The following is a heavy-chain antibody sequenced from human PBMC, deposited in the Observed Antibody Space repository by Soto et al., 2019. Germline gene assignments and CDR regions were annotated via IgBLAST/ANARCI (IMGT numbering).Heavy chain of an antibody. V-gene: IGHV3-11*01. J-gene: IGHJ5*02. CDR1: GFTFSDYY. CDR3: ARDLSPYSDYYDESTSETWFDP. CDR2: ISKSGSII. D-gene: IGHD3-16*01. Sequence: GGSLRLSCAASGFTFSDYYMSWLRQPPGKGLEWVSYISKSGSIIHFADSVKGRFVISRDNAKNTLYLQMSSLRAEDTALYYCARDLSPYSDYYDESTSETWFDPWGQGTLVTVSS.